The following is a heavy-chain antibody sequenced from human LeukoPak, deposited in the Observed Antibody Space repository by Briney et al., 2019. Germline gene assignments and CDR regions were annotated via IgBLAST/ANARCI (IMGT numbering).Heavy chain of an antibody. CDR3: AKDGPTAIPSWFDH. V-gene: IGHV3-23*01. CDR2: ISSSGGST. D-gene: IGHD2-21*02. J-gene: IGHJ5*02. Sequence: GGSLRLSCAASGFNFTNYAMNWVRQAPGRGLEWVSLISSSGGSTYYAGSVKGRFTISRDNSKSTLYLQMNSLRAEDTAIYYCAKDGPTAIPSWFDHWGQGTLVTVSS. CDR1: GFNFTNYA.